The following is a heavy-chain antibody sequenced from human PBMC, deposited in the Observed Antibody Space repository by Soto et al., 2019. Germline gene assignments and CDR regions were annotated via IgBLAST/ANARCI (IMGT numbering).Heavy chain of an antibody. J-gene: IGHJ4*02. V-gene: IGHV4-59*01. CDR3: ARASSSYCGGDY. CDR2: IYYRGST. D-gene: IGHD2-21*01. CDR1: GGSISSYY. Sequence: SETLSLTCTVSGGSISSYYWSWIRQPPGKGLEWIGYIYYRGSTNYNPSLKSRVTISVDTSKNQFSLKLSSVTAADTAVYYCARASSSYCGGDYWGQGTLVTVSS.